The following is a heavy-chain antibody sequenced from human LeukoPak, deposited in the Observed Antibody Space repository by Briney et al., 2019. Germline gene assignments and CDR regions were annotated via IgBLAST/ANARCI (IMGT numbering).Heavy chain of an antibody. CDR2: ISAYNGNT. D-gene: IGHD6-19*01. CDR3: AREAVSFVAVAKEGYFDF. Sequence: ASVKVSCKASGYTFTSYGISWVRQAPGQGLEWMGWISAYNGNTNYAQKLQGRVTMTTDTFTSTAYMELRSLRSDDTAVYYCAREAVSFVAVAKEGYFDFWGQGTLVTVSS. V-gene: IGHV1-18*01. J-gene: IGHJ4*02. CDR1: GYTFTSYG.